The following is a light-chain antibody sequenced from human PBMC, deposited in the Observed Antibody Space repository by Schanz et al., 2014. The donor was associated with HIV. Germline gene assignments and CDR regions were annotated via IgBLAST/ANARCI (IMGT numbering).Light chain of an antibody. CDR2: GAS. Sequence: EIVVTQSPGTLSLSPGERATLSCRASQSVSSNYLAWYQQKPGQAPRLLIYGASSRATGIPDRFSGSGSGTDFTLTISRLEPEDFAVYYCQQYGSSPPWTFGQGTKVEI. CDR1: QSVSSNY. V-gene: IGKV3-20*01. CDR3: QQYGSSPPWT. J-gene: IGKJ1*01.